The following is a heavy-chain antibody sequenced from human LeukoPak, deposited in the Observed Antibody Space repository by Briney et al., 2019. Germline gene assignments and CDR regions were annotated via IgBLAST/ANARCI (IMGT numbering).Heavy chain of an antibody. V-gene: IGHV3-64D*06. CDR2: SSSNGGST. J-gene: IGHJ4*02. CDR3: VNQISGWVY. Sequence: PGGSLRLSCSASGFTFSTLPMHWVRQAPGKGLEYVSGSSSNGGSTYYADSVKGRFIISRDNSKNILYLQMSSLRPEDTAVYYCVNQISGWVYWGQGTLVTVSS. D-gene: IGHD6-19*01. CDR1: GFTFSTLP.